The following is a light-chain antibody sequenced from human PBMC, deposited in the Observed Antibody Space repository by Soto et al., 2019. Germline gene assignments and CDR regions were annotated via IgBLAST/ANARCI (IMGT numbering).Light chain of an antibody. CDR1: QSVSSSY. J-gene: IGKJ2*01. CDR3: QQYGSSPHT. CDR2: GAS. Sequence: EFVLTQSPGTLSLSPGERATLSCRTSQSVSSSYLAWYQQRPGQPPRLLIYGASSSAAGIPDRFSGSGSGTDFTLTISRLEPEDFAVYYCQQYGSSPHTFGQGTKLEIK. V-gene: IGKV3-20*01.